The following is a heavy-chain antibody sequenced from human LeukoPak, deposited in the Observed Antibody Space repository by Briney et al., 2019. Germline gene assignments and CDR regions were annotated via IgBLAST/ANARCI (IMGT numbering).Heavy chain of an antibody. Sequence: PGGSLRLSCAASGFTFSSYSMNWVRQAPGKGLEWVSYISSSSSTIYYADSVKGRFTISRDNAKNSLYLQMNSLRAEDTAVYYCARDISLYYDFWSEPLDIWGQGTMVTVSS. CDR2: ISSSSSTI. D-gene: IGHD3-3*01. V-gene: IGHV3-48*01. CDR3: ARDISLYYDFWSEPLDI. CDR1: GFTFSSYS. J-gene: IGHJ3*02.